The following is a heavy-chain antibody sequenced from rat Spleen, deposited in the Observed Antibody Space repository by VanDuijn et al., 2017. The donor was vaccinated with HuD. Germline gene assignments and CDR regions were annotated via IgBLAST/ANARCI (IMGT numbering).Heavy chain of an antibody. CDR1: GFTFSDYN. V-gene: IGHV5-7*01. CDR2: ISYDGSST. CDR3: ARQTDY. Sequence: EVQLVESGGGLVQPGRSLKLSCAASGFTFSDYNMAWVRQAPKKGLEWVATISYDGSSTYYRDSVKGRFTISRDNAKNTLYLQMDSLRSEDTATYYCARQTDYWGQGVMVTVSS. J-gene: IGHJ2*01.